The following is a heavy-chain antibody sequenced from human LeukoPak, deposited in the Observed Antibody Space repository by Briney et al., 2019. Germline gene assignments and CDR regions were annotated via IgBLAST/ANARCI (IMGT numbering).Heavy chain of an antibody. J-gene: IGHJ3*02. Sequence: PGGSLRLSCAASGFSFSNSFMSWVRQAPGKGLEWVSGISGSGSTTNYADSVKGRFTISRDNSKNTLYLQMNSLRAEDTAVYYCAKPMQSGGWPVDAFDIWGQGTMVTVSS. D-gene: IGHD6-19*01. CDR2: ISGSGSTT. V-gene: IGHV3-23*01. CDR3: AKPMQSGGWPVDAFDI. CDR1: GFSFSNSF.